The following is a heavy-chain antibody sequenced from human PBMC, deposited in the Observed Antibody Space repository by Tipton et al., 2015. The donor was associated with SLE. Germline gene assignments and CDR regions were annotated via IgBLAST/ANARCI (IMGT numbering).Heavy chain of an antibody. CDR2: LSYSGST. CDR3: ARGKISWAIFVVRNYFDS. Sequence: TLSLTCSVSGASINSTNHYWGWICQPPGKGLGWIGSLSYSGSTYYNPSLRSRVTISVDTSKNHFSLRLTSVTAADTAVYYCARGKISWAIFVVRNYFDSWGQGTLVTVSS. D-gene: IGHD2-21*01. CDR1: GASINSTNHY. J-gene: IGHJ4*02. V-gene: IGHV4-39*02.